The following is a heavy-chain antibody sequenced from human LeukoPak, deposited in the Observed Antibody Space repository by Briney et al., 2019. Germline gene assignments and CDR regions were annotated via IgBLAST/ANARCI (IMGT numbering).Heavy chain of an antibody. CDR1: GFTFTSYA. V-gene: IGHV3-23*01. J-gene: IGHJ5*02. D-gene: IGHD2-2*01. CDR3: AKPLVPAASCFDP. CDR2: VSGSGGST. Sequence: GGSLRLSCAASGFTFTSYAMNWVRQAPGKGLEWVSAVSGSGGSTHYADSVKGRFTISRDNSKNTLYLQMNNLRAEDTAVYYCAKPLVPAASCFDPWGQGTLVTVSS.